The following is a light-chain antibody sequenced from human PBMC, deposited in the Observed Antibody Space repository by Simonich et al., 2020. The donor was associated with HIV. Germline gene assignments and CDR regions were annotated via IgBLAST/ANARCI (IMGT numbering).Light chain of an antibody. CDR3: QQYYSTPYT. Sequence: DIVMTQSPDSLAVSLGERATINCKSSQSVLYSSNNKNYLAWYQQKPVQPPNLLIYWASTRKSGVPCRFSGSGSGTDFTLTISSLQAEDVAVYYCQQYYSTPYTFGQGTKLEIK. V-gene: IGKV4-1*01. CDR2: WAS. J-gene: IGKJ2*01. CDR1: QSVLYSSNNKNY.